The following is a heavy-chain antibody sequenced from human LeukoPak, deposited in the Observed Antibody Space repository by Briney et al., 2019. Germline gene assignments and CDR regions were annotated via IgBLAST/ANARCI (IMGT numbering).Heavy chain of an antibody. D-gene: IGHD5-12*01. Sequence: GESLKTSCKGSGYIFTSYWINWVRQTPGKGLEWMGRIDPSDSYTKYSPSFQVHVTISADKSISTAYLQWSSLKASDTAMYYCARRLYSGDEAYDYWGQGTLVTVSS. CDR2: IDPSDSYT. CDR1: GYIFTSYW. CDR3: ARRLYSGDEAYDY. J-gene: IGHJ4*02. V-gene: IGHV5-10-1*01.